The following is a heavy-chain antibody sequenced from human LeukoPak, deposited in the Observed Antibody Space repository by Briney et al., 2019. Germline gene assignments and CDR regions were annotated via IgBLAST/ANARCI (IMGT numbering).Heavy chain of an antibody. J-gene: IGHJ4*02. CDR3: AGHDFWSGYYRVEYYFDY. CDR2: IYYSGST. Sequence: SETLSLTCTVSGGSISSSSYYWGWIRQPPGKGLEWIGSIYYSGSTYYNSSLKSRVTISVDTSKNQFSLKLSSVTAADTAVYYCAGHDFWSGYYRVEYYFDYWGQGTLVTVSS. D-gene: IGHD3-3*01. CDR1: GGSISSSSYY. V-gene: IGHV4-39*01.